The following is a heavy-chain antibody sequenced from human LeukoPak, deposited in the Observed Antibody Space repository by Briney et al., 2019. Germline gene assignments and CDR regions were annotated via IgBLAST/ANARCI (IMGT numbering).Heavy chain of an antibody. CDR3: ARVVGGRVTKVHFGY. Sequence: ASVKVSCKASGYTFTGYYMHWVRQAPGQGLEWMGWINPNSGGTNYAQKFQGRVTMTRDTSISTAYMELSRLRSDDTAVYYCARVVGGRVTKVHFGYWGQGTLVTVSS. D-gene: IGHD4-17*01. J-gene: IGHJ4*02. CDR2: INPNSGGT. CDR1: GYTFTGYY. V-gene: IGHV1-2*02.